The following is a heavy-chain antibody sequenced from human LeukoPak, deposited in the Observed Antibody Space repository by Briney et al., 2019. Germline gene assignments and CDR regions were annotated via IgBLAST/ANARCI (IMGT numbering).Heavy chain of an antibody. CDR3: AKGWSGSSWYSI. D-gene: IGHD6-13*01. J-gene: IGHJ3*02. CDR2: IRGSGDST. V-gene: IGHV3-23*01. CDR1: GFTFSSYA. Sequence: PGGSLRLSCAASGFTFSSYAMTWVRQAPGKGLEWVSAIRGSGDSTYYADSVKGRFTISRDNSKNTLYLQMNSLRAEDTAVYYCAKGWSGSSWYSIWGQGTMVTVSS.